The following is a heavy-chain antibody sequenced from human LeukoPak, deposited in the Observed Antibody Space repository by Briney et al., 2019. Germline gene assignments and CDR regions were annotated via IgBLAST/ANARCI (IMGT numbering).Heavy chain of an antibody. D-gene: IGHD3-22*01. CDR1: GYTFTGYY. CDR2: INPNSGGT. V-gene: IGHV1-2*02. CDR3: ASSDYYDSSGPDY. Sequence: ASVKVSCKASGYTFTGYYMHWVRQAPGQGREWMGWINPNSGGTNYAQKFQGRVTMTRDTSISTAYMELSRLRSDDTAVYYCASSDYYDSSGPDYWGQGTLVTVSS. J-gene: IGHJ4*02.